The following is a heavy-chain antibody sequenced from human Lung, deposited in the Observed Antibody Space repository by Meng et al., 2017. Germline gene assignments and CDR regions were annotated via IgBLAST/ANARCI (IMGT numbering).Heavy chain of an antibody. D-gene: IGHD6-19*01. V-gene: IGHV7-4-1*02. CDR2: INTNTGDP. CDR3: ARKKWLATGEVH. J-gene: IGHJ4*02. CDR1: GYTFTNYA. Sequence: QVQLVQSGPELKKPGASAMISCKASGYTFTNYAMNWVRQAPGQGLEWMGWINTNTGDPTYAQGFTGRFVFSLDTSVSTAYLQISSLKTEDTAVYYCARKKWLATGEVHWGQGTLVTVSS.